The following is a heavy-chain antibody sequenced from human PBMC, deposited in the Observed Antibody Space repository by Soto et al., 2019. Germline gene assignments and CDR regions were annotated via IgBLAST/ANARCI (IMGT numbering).Heavy chain of an antibody. CDR2: IKQDGSEK. CDR1: GFTFSSYW. D-gene: IGHD4-4*01. CDR3: AREGSNYAPYYYYYGMDV. V-gene: IGHV3-7*05. Sequence: PGGSLRLSCAASGFTFSSYWMSWVRQAPGKGLEWVANIKQDGSEKYYVDSVKGRFTISRDNAKNSLYLQMNSLRAEDTAVYYCAREGSNYAPYYYYYGMDVWGQGTTVTVSS. J-gene: IGHJ6*02.